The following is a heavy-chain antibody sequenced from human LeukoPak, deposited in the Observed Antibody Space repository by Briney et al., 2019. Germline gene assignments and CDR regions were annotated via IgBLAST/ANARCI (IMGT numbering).Heavy chain of an antibody. J-gene: IGHJ6*02. CDR3: ARDLRRDIAGTVYYYYGMDV. Sequence: SQTLSLTCTVSGGSISSGGYYWSWIRQHPGKCLEWIVYIYYSGSTYYNPSLKSRVTISVDTSKNQFSLKLSSVTAADTALYYCARDLRRDIAGTVYYYYGMDVWGQGTTVTVSS. V-gene: IGHV4-31*03. CDR2: IYYSGST. D-gene: IGHD1-20*01. CDR1: GGSISSGGYY.